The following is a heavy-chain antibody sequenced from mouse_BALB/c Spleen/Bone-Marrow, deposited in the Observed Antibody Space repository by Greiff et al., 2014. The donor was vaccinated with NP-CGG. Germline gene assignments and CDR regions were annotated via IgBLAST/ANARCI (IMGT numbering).Heavy chain of an antibody. CDR1: GYTLTSYW. CDR3: ARGYYVMDY. CDR2: INPSSGYT. V-gene: IGHV1-7*01. J-gene: IGHJ4*01. Sequence: QVQLQQSGAELAKPGASVKMSCKASGYTLTSYWMHWVKQRPGQGLEWIGYINPSSGYTEFNQRFKDKATLTADRSSNTAYMQLSSLTSEDSAVYYCARGYYVMDYWGQGTSVTVSS.